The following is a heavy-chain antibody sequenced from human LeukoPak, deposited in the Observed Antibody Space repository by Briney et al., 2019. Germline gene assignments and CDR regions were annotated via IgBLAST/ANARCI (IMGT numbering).Heavy chain of an antibody. CDR3: ATAGNYRFDN. D-gene: IGHD1-7*01. V-gene: IGHV3-11*04. CDR1: GFTFSDYY. J-gene: IGHJ4*02. Sequence: GGSLRLSCAASGFTFSDYYMSWIRQAPGKGLEWVSYISSSDDTTNYADSVKGRFTISRDNAMNTLYLQMNSLRAEDTAVYYCATAGNYRFDNWGQGTLVTVSS. CDR2: ISSSDDTT.